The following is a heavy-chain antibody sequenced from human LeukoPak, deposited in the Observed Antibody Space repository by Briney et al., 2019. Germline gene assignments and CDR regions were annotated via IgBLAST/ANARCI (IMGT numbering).Heavy chain of an antibody. CDR3: ARDGDSVMVEFDY. D-gene: IGHD5-18*01. V-gene: IGHV1-2*02. CDR2: IYPNHGGT. CDR1: GYTFTDYH. J-gene: IGHJ4*02. Sequence: APVNVSCKASGYTFTDYHLYWVRQAPGQGLEWMGWIYPNHGGTNYAQKFQGRVTMTRDTSISTAYMELSRLRSDDTAVYYCARDGDSVMVEFDYWGQGTLVTVSS.